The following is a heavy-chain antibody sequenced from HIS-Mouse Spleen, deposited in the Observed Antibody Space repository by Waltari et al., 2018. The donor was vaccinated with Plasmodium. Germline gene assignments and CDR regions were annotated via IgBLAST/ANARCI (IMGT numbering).Heavy chain of an antibody. CDR2: IKQDGSEK. J-gene: IGHJ3*02. Sequence: EVQLVESGGGLVQPGGSLRLSCAASGFPFSSYWMICVRQAPGKGLEWVANIKQDGSEKYYVDSVKGRFTISRDNAKNSLYLQMNSLRAEDTAVYYCARLRRANWGMADAFDIWGQGTMVTVSS. D-gene: IGHD7-27*01. V-gene: IGHV3-7*01. CDR1: GFPFSSYW. CDR3: ARLRRANWGMADAFDI.